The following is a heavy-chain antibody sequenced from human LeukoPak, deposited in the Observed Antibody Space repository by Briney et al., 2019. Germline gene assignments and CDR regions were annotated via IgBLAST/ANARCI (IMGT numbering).Heavy chain of an antibody. CDR1: GYSISSGYY. D-gene: IGHD1-26*01. V-gene: IGHV4-38-2*01. CDR3: ASGSYYFDY. Sequence: SETLSLTCAVSGYSISSGYYWGWIRQPPGKGLEWIGSIYHSGSTYYNPSLKSRVTISVDTSKNQFSLKLSSVAAADTAVYYCASGSYYFDYWGQGTLVTFSS. J-gene: IGHJ4*02. CDR2: IYHSGST.